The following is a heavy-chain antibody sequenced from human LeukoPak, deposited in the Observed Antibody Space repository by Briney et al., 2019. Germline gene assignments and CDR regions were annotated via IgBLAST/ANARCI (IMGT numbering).Heavy chain of an antibody. CDR3: ATVRVARRGGSALHWFGELLRGSSNWFDP. CDR2: FDPEDGET. Sequence: ASVKVSCKVSGYTLTELSMHWVRQAPGKGLEWMGGFDPEDGETIYAQKFQGRVTMTEDTSTDTAYMELSSLRSEDTAVYYCATVRVARRGGSALHWFGELLRGSSNWFDPRGQGTLVTVSS. J-gene: IGHJ5*02. V-gene: IGHV1-24*01. CDR1: GYTLTELS. D-gene: IGHD3-10*01.